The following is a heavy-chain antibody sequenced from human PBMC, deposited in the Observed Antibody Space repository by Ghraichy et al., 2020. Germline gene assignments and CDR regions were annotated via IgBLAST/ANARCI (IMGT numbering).Heavy chain of an antibody. CDR1: GGSISSGGYS. V-gene: IGHV4-30-2*01. Sequence: SETLSLTCAVSGGSISSGGYSWSWNRQPPGKGLEWLGYIYHSGITYYNPSLKSRVTISVDRSKNQFSLKLSSVTAADTAVYYCARVGGAYCSSTSCYAFVIWGQATMVTVSS. D-gene: IGHD2-2*01. J-gene: IGHJ3*02. CDR2: IYHSGIT. CDR3: ARVGGAYCSSTSCYAFVI.